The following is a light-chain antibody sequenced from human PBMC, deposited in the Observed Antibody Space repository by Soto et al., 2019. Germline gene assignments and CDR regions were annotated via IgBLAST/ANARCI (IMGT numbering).Light chain of an antibody. V-gene: IGKV3-11*01. CDR2: DAS. CDR3: QQRSNWPRGT. CDR1: QSVSSN. J-gene: IGKJ1*01. Sequence: DTMLTQSPATPSLSPGERATLSCRASQSVSSNLAWYQQKPGQAPRLLIYDASNRATGIPARFSGSGSGTDFTLTISSLEPEDFAVYYCQQRSNWPRGTFGQGTKVDIK.